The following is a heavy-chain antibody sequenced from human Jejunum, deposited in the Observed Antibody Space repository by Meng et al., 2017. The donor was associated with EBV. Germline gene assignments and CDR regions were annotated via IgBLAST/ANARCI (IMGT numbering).Heavy chain of an antibody. D-gene: IGHD3-3*01. J-gene: IGHJ4*02. V-gene: IGHV4-4*02. CDR1: GDSVSGSNW. CDR3: ARYGSGYFPALWY. CDR2: IYHSGST. Sequence: QVQLEASRHGLVRPSVTLTLTCAVAGDSVSGSNWWSGVRQPPGKGLEWIGEIYHSGSTNYNPSLKSRVTISVDKSKNQFSLKLSSVTAADTAVYYCARYGSGYFPALWYWGQGTLVTVSS.